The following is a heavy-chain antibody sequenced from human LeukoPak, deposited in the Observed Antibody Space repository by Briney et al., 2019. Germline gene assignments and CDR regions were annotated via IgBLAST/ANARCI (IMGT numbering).Heavy chain of an antibody. D-gene: IGHD3-16*01. V-gene: IGHV4-39*07. Sequence: SETLSLTCTVSGGSISSSSYYWGWLRQPPGKGLEWVGSIYYSGSTYYNPSLKRRVTISVDTSKKQFSLKLSSVTATDTAVYYCTRVRRGEDGHDWFDPWGQGTLVTVSS. CDR3: TRVRRGEDGHDWFDP. CDR2: IYYSGST. CDR1: GGSISSSSYY. J-gene: IGHJ5*02.